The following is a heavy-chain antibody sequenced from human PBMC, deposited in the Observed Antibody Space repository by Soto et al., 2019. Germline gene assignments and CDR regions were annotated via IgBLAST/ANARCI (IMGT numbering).Heavy chain of an antibody. CDR2: INHSGST. CDR3: AREVVPAALDAFDI. D-gene: IGHD2-2*01. J-gene: IGHJ3*02. CDR1: GGSFSGYY. Sequence: SETLSLTCAVYGGSFSGYYWSWIRQPPGKGLEWIGEINHSGSTNYNPSLKSRVTISVDTSKNQFSLKLSSVTAADTAVYYCAREVVPAALDAFDIWGQGTMVTVSS. V-gene: IGHV4-34*01.